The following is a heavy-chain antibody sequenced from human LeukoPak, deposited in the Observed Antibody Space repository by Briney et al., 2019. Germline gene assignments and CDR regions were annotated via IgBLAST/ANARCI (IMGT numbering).Heavy chain of an antibody. CDR2: IYHSGST. CDR1: GYSISSGYY. V-gene: IGHV4-38-2*02. J-gene: IGHJ3*02. D-gene: IGHD1-20*01. CDR3: ARKRITGTSYDAFDI. Sequence: SETLSLTCTVSGYSISSGYYWGWIRQPPGKGLEWIGSIYHSGSTYYNPSLKSRVTISVDTSKNQFSLKLSSVTAADTAVYYCARKRITGTSYDAFDIWGQGTLVTVSS.